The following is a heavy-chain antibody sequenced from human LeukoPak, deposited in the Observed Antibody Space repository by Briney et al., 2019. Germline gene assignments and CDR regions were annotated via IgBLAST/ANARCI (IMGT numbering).Heavy chain of an antibody. J-gene: IGHJ4*02. CDR1: GYTFTNYY. V-gene: IGHV1-46*01. D-gene: IGHD2-15*01. CDR3: ARENSGGWYYFDY. Sequence: ASVKVSCKASGYTFTNYYIHWVRQAPGQGLGWMGIINPSSGSTTYAQKFQGGVTMTRDTSTSTVIMELSSLRSEDTAVFFCARENSGGWYYFDYWGQGTLVTVSS. CDR2: INPSSGST.